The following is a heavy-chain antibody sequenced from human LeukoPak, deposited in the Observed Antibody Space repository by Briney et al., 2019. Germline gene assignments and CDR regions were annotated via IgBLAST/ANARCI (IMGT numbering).Heavy chain of an antibody. Sequence: PSETLSLTCTVSGGSISSYYWSWIRQPPGKGLEWIGYIYYSGSINYNPSLKSRVTISVDTSKNQFSLKLSSVTAADMAVYYCARTSWLQSSYYFDYWGQGTLVTVSS. J-gene: IGHJ4*02. D-gene: IGHD5-24*01. CDR2: IYYSGSI. CDR3: ARTSWLQSSYYFDY. CDR1: GGSISSYY. V-gene: IGHV4-59*08.